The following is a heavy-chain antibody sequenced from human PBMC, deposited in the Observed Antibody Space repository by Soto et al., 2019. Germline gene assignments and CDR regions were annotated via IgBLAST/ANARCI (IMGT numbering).Heavy chain of an antibody. CDR2: IKRTTDGGAT. J-gene: IGHJ4*02. D-gene: IGHD6-19*01. CDR3: TADVSSSSAWANDY. CDR1: GFTFSGTW. Sequence: EVQLVESGGGFVKPGGSLRLSCAASGFTFSGTWMNWVRQAPGKGLEWVARIKRTTDGGATDYAAPVKGRFTISRDDSTSTVFLQMASLPPEATAVYYCTADVSSSSAWANDYWGQGTLVTVSS. V-gene: IGHV3-15*07.